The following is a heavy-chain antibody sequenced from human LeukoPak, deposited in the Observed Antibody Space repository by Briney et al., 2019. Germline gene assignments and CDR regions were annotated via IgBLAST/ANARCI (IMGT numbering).Heavy chain of an antibody. CDR1: GFTFSSHA. CDR3: ACTAYYYYYLDV. CDR2: VSGSGDNT. Sequence: GGSLRLSCAASGFTFSSHAMSWVRQAPGKGLEWVSAVSGSGDNTYYADSVKGRFTISRDNSKHTLYLHMSSLRAEDTAVYYCACTAYYYYYLDVWGKGTTVTVSS. V-gene: IGHV3-23*01. J-gene: IGHJ6*03. D-gene: IGHD5-18*01.